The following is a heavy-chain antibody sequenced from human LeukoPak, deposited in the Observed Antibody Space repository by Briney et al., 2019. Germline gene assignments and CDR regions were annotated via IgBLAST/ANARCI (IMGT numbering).Heavy chain of an antibody. CDR3: TTVASSSSPASVYYYYYMDV. V-gene: IGHV3-21*01. J-gene: IGHJ6*03. CDR2: ISGSSSYI. CDR1: GFTFSTYN. D-gene: IGHD6-6*01. Sequence: GGSLRLSCAASGFTFSTYNMNWVRQAPGKGLEWVSSISGSSSYIYYADSVKGRFTISRDNARNSLYLQMNSLRAEDTAVYYCTTVASSSSPASVYYYYYMDVWGKGTTVTVSS.